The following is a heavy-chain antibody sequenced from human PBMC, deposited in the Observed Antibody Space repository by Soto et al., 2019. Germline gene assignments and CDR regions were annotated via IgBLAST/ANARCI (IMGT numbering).Heavy chain of an antibody. V-gene: IGHV1-18*01. D-gene: IGHD6-19*01. CDR3: ARDITVAVADAFDY. CDR1: GYTFTNYG. CDR2: ISGYNGDT. J-gene: IGHJ4*02. Sequence: ASVKVSCKASGYTFTNYGISWVRQAPGQGLEWMGWISGYNGDTNYAQKLQGRVTMTTDTFTSTAYMELRTLRAEDTAVYYCARDITVAVADAFDYWGQGTLVTVSS.